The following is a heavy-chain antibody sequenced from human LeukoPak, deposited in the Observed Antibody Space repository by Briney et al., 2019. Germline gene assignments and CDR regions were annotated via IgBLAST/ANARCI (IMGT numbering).Heavy chain of an antibody. V-gene: IGHV4-59*01. CDR2: IYYSGST. CDR1: GGSISSYY. CDR3: ARADYYYYGMDV. Sequence: SETLSLTCTVSGGSISSYYWSWVRQPPGKGLEWIGYIYYSGSTNYNPSLKSRVTISVDTSKNQFSLKLSSVTAADTAVYYCARADYYYYGMDVWGQGTTVTVSS. J-gene: IGHJ6*02.